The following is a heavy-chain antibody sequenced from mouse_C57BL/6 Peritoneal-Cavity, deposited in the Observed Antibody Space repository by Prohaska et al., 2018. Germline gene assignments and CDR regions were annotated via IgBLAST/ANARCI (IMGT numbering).Heavy chain of an antibody. CDR1: GFSLTSYA. D-gene: IGHD1-1*01. Sequence: QVQLKESGPGLVAPSQSLSITCTVSGFSLTSYAISWVRQPPAKGLQWLGVIWTGGGTNYNSALKSRLSISKDNSKSKVFLKMNSLQTDDTARYYCARRWYYGSSYAMDYWGQGTSVTVSS. J-gene: IGHJ4*01. V-gene: IGHV2-9-1*01. CDR2: IWTGGGT. CDR3: ARRWYYGSSYAMDY.